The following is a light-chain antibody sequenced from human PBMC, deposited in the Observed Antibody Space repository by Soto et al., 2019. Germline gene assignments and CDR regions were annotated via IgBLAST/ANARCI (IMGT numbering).Light chain of an antibody. CDR3: SSYTSSILV. CDR1: NSDVGGYNY. Sequence: QSALTQPASVSGSPGQSITISCTGTNSDVGGYNYVSWYQQYPGKAPKLMIYEVSNRPSGVSNRFSGSKSGNTASLTISGLQAEDEAAYYCSSYTSSILVFGGGTKLTVL. CDR2: EVS. J-gene: IGLJ3*02. V-gene: IGLV2-14*01.